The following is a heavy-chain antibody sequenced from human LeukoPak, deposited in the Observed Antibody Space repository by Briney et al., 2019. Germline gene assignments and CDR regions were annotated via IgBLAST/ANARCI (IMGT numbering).Heavy chain of an antibody. CDR1: GYTFTSYY. Sequence: ASVKVPCKASGYTFTSYYMHWVRQAPGQGLEWMGIINPSGGSTSYAQKFQGRVTMTRDTSTSTVYMELSSLRSEDTAVYYCASSGYGDYPFDYWGQGTLVTVSS. D-gene: IGHD4-17*01. CDR2: INPSGGST. CDR3: ASSGYGDYPFDY. J-gene: IGHJ4*02. V-gene: IGHV1-46*01.